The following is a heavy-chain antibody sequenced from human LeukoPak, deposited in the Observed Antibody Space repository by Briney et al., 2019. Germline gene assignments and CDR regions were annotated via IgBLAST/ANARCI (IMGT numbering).Heavy chain of an antibody. CDR2: IYYSGST. Sequence: KPSETLSLTCTVSGGSISGYYWTWIRQPPGKGLEWIGYIYYSGSTNYHPSLKSRVSLSVDTSKKQFSLKLTSLSAADTAVYNCARGLLVGNTGYYFDYWGQGTLVAVSS. CDR1: GGSISGYY. J-gene: IGHJ4*02. D-gene: IGHD1-26*01. V-gene: IGHV4-59*01. CDR3: ARGLLVGNTGYYFDY.